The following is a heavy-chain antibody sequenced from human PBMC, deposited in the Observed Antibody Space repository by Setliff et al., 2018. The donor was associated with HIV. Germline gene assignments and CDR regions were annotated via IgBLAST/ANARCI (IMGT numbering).Heavy chain of an antibody. CDR2: MNPNSGNT. D-gene: IGHD4-4*01. CDR1: GYTFSSYD. V-gene: IGHV1-8*02. Sequence: ASVKVSCKASGYTFSSYDINWVRQATGQGLEWMGWMNPNSGNTGYAQKFQGRVTMTRNTATGTAFMKLSSLRSEDTAVYYCARYSNFDYWGQGTLVTVSS. J-gene: IGHJ4*02. CDR3: ARYSNFDY.